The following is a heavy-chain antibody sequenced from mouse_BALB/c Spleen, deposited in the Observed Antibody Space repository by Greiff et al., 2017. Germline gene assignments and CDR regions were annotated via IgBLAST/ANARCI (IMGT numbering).Heavy chain of an antibody. J-gene: IGHJ4*01. D-gene: IGHD1-2*01. V-gene: IGHV14-3*02. Sequence: VQLQQSGAELVKPGASVKLSCTASGFNIKDTYMHWVKQRPEQGLEWIGRIDPANGNTKYDPKFQGKATITADTSSNTAYLQLSNLTSEDTAVYYCATATDYYAMDYWGQGTSVTVSS. CDR2: IDPANGNT. CDR3: ATATDYYAMDY. CDR1: GFNIKDTY.